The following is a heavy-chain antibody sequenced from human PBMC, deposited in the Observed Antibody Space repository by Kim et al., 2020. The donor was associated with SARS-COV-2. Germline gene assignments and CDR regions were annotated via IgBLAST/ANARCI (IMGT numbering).Heavy chain of an antibody. V-gene: IGHV4-34*01. CDR3: ARGIAAAGTRERNWFDP. CDR1: GGSFSGYY. J-gene: IGHJ5*02. D-gene: IGHD6-13*01. Sequence: SETLSLTCAVYGGSFSGYYWSWIRQPPGKGLEWIGEINHSGSTNYNPSLKSRVTISVDTSKNQFSLKLSSVTAADTAVYYCARGIAAAGTRERNWFDPWGQGTLVTVSS. CDR2: INHSGST.